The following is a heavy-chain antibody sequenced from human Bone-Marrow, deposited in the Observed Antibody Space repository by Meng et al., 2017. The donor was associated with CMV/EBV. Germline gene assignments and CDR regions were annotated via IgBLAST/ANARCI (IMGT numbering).Heavy chain of an antibody. CDR1: GFTFSSYW. CDR2: IKQDGSEK. Sequence: GGSLRLSCAASGFTFSSYWMSWVRQAPGRGLEWVANIKQDGSEKHYVDSLKGRFTISRDNAMNSLYLQMNGLRAEDTATYYCARDSSTWRNYYYYGMDVWGQGTTVTVSS. D-gene: IGHD2-15*01. J-gene: IGHJ6*01. CDR3: ARDSSTWRNYYYYGMDV. V-gene: IGHV3-7*01.